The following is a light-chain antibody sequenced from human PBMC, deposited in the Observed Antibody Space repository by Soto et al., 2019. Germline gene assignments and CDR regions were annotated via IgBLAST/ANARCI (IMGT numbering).Light chain of an antibody. CDR2: DVS. Sequence: QSVLTQPASVSGSPGQSITISCTGTSSDVGGYDYVSWYQQHPGKVPKLMIYDVSSRPSGVSNRFSGSKSGNTASLTISGLQAEDEADYYCSSYAGSSTLVFGGGTKLTVL. CDR1: SSDVGGYDY. CDR3: SSYAGSSTLV. V-gene: IGLV2-14*01. J-gene: IGLJ2*01.